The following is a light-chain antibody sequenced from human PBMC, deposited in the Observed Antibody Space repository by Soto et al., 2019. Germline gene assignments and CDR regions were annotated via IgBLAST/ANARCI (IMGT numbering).Light chain of an antibody. CDR3: QQYTNWPRT. V-gene: IGKV3-15*01. Sequence: EIVMTQSPATLSVSPGERATLSCRASQSVSSNLAWYQQKPGQAPRLLIYGASTRATGFPARFSGSGSGTEFTLTISSLQAEDFAVYCCQQYTNWPRTFGQGTKLQIK. CDR1: QSVSSN. CDR2: GAS. J-gene: IGKJ2*01.